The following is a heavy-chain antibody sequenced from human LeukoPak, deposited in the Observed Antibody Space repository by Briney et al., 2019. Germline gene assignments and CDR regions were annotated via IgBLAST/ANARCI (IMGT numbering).Heavy chain of an antibody. Sequence: GGSLRLSCAASGFTFSSYDMHWVRQATGKGLEWVSGIGTAGEIYYPGSVKGRFTISRENAKNSLYLQMNSLRAGDTAVYYCARVAARVSLDYWGQGTLVTVSS. CDR2: IGTAGEI. CDR1: GFTFSSYD. D-gene: IGHD2-15*01. CDR3: ARVAARVSLDY. V-gene: IGHV3-13*01. J-gene: IGHJ4*02.